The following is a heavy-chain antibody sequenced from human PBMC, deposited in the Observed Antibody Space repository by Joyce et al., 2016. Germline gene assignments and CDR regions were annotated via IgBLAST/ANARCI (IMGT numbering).Heavy chain of an antibody. CDR2: VNTSGAT. V-gene: IGHV4-34*02. Sequence: QVQLQQWGAGLLKPSETLSLTCGVNGGPFRGFLWTWVRQPPGEGLKWIGDVNTSGATTYNPSLKSRVTISVDTSKNQFSLTLTSITAADTAMYYCARSQWLAPLMYWGQGSLVAVSS. D-gene: IGHD6-19*01. J-gene: IGHJ4*02. CDR1: GGPFRGFL. CDR3: ARSQWLAPLMY.